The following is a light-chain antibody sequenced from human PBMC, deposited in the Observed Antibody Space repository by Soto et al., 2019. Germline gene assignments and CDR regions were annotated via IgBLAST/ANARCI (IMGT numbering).Light chain of an antibody. V-gene: IGKV3-11*01. CDR1: QSVSSS. CDR2: DTS. Sequence: EIVLTQSPATLALSPGERATLSCRASQSVSSSLAWYQQKPGQAPRLLIYDTSNRATDIPPRFSGSGSGTDFTLTISSLEPEDLAVYYCQQRTNWRITFGQGTRL. CDR3: QQRTNWRIT. J-gene: IGKJ5*01.